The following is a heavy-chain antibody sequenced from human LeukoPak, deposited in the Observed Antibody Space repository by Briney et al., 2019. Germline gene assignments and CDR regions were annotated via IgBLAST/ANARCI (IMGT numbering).Heavy chain of an antibody. CDR2: INQGGSDK. V-gene: IGHV3-7*01. CDR3: TRDRSRAEDD. CDR1: GFTFSSYW. J-gene: IGHJ4*02. D-gene: IGHD1-14*01. Sequence: GGSLSLSCAASGFTFSSYWMHWVRQAPGKGLEWVANINQGGSDKYYVDSVKGRFTISRDNANNLLYLQMNSLRGEDTAVYYCTRDRSRAEDDWGQGTLVTVSS.